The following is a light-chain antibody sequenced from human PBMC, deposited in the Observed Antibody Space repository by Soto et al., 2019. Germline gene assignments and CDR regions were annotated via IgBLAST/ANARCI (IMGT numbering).Light chain of an antibody. V-gene: IGLV2-14*01. J-gene: IGLJ2*01. Sequence: QSALTQPASMSGSPGQSITISCTGTSSDVGGYNYVSWYLHHPGKAPKLMIYDVSNRPSGVSNRFSGSKSGNTASLTISGLQTEDEADYYCSSYTSSATVVFGGGTKVTVL. CDR1: SSDVGGYNY. CDR2: DVS. CDR3: SSYTSSATVV.